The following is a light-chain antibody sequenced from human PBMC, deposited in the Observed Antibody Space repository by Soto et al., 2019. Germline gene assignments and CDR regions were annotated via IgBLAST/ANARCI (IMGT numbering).Light chain of an antibody. Sequence: DIQRTQSPATVTAYEGARITLAVRASQRIDTWLAWYQQKPGKPPNLLIYKASRLQSGVPSRFSGSGSGTEFTLTISSLQPEDFATYYCQEYRNNYGTFGQGTKVDI. CDR1: QRIDTW. CDR2: KAS. V-gene: IGKV1-5*03. CDR3: QEYRNNYGT. J-gene: IGKJ1*01.